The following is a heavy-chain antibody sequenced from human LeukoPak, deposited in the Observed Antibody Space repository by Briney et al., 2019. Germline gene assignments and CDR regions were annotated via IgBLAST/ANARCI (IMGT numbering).Heavy chain of an antibody. V-gene: IGHV1-24*01. J-gene: IGHJ6*02. CDR2: FDPEDGET. Sequence: ASVTVSCKVSGYTLTELSMHWVRQAPGKGLEWMGGFDPEDGETIYAQKFRGRVTMTEDTSTDTAYMELSSLRSEDTAVYYCATVGQWLRYYGMDVWGQGTTVTVSS. CDR3: ATVGQWLRYYGMDV. D-gene: IGHD6-19*01. CDR1: GYTLTELS.